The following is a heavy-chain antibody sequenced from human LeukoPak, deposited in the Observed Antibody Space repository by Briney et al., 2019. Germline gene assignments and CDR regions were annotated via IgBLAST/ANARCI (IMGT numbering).Heavy chain of an antibody. CDR3: ARVAAAGPFDL. CDR2: ISAYNGNT. D-gene: IGHD6-13*01. V-gene: IGHV1-18*01. CDR1: GYSFTSYG. J-gene: IGHJ2*01. Sequence: ASVKVSCKASGYSFTSYGISWVRQAPGQGLEWMGWISAYNGNTNYPQKLQGRVTMTTDTSTSTAYMELRSLRSDDTAVYYCARVAAAGPFDLWGRGTLVTVSS.